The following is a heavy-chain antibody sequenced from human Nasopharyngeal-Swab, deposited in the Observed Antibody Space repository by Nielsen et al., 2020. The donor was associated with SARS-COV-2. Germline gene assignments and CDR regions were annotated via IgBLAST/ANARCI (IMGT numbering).Heavy chain of an antibody. V-gene: IGHV3-23*01. CDR1: GYSFRTYG. J-gene: IGHJ4*02. CDR2: MVGSGDISGSGGST. D-gene: IGHD2/OR15-2a*01. CDR3: AKDLTGPYFF. Sequence: GESLKISCVASGYSFRTYGMSWVRQATGKGREWVAAMVGSGDISGSGGSTCYADSVKGRFTISRDNSKNTLSLQMNSLRAEDTAVYYFAKDLTGPYFFWGQGTLVTVSS.